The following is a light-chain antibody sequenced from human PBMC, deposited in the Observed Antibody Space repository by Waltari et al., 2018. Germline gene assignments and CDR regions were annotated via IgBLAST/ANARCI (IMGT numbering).Light chain of an antibody. CDR1: QSVYTF. CDR3: QQRANWPPLT. V-gene: IGKV3-11*01. Sequence: EVVLTQSPATLSLSQGETATLSCRASQSVYTFLAWYQQKPGQAPRLLIYHASKRATGTPARFSGSGSGTDFTLTISSLEPEDSAVYFCQQRANWPPLTFGGGTKVEIK. CDR2: HAS. J-gene: IGKJ4*01.